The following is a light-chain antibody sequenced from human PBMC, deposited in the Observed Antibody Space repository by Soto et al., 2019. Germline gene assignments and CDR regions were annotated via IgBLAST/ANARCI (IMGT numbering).Light chain of an antibody. V-gene: IGLV2-14*01. CDR1: SSNVGGYNY. CDR3: SSYTSSSTVV. J-gene: IGLJ2*01. CDR2: EVS. Sequence: QSALTQPASVSGSPGQSITISCTGTSSNVGGYNYVSWYQQHPGKAPKLMIYEVSNRSSGVANRFSGTKSGNTASLTISGLQAEDEADYYCSSYTSSSTVVVGGGTKLTVL.